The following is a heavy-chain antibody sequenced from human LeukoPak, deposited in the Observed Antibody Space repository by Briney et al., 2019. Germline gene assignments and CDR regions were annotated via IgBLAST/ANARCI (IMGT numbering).Heavy chain of an antibody. CDR2: ISGSSYI. CDR3: ARVPAGVIGMKDAFDI. J-gene: IGHJ3*02. CDR1: GFTFSSYS. Sequence: GGALRLSCAASGFTFSSYSLNWVRQAPGKGLEWVSSISGSSYIYYADSVKGRFTISRHNAKNSLYLQMNSLRAEDTAVYYCARVPAGVIGMKDAFDIWGQGTMVTVSS. D-gene: IGHD3-16*02. V-gene: IGHV3-21*01.